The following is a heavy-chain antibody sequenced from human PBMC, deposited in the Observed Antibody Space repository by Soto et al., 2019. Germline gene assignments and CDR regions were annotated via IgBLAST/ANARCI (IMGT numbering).Heavy chain of an antibody. J-gene: IGHJ4*02. CDR1: GFTFSSYA. CDR2: ISYDGSNK. CDR3: ARGSAAAGPYYFDY. V-gene: IGHV3-30-3*01. D-gene: IGHD6-13*01. Sequence: SGFTFSSYAMHWVRQAPGKGLEWVAVISYDGSNKYYADSVKGRFTISRDNSKNTLYLQMNSLRAEDTAVYYCARGSAAAGPYYFDYWAQGTLVTVSS.